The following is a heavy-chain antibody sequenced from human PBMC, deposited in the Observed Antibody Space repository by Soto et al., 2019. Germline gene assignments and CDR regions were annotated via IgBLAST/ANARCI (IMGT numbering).Heavy chain of an antibody. V-gene: IGHV1-8*01. CDR1: GYTFTSYD. CDR2: MTPNSGNT. D-gene: IGHD6-19*01. J-gene: IGHJ6*02. Sequence: QVQLVQSGAEVKKPGASLKVSCKASGYTFTSYDINGLRQATGQGLEWMGWMTPNSGNTGYAQKFQGRVTMTRNTSISTAYMELSSLRSEDTAVYYCARAEYSSGWNNDYYYGMDVWGQGTTVTVSS. CDR3: ARAEYSSGWNNDYYYGMDV.